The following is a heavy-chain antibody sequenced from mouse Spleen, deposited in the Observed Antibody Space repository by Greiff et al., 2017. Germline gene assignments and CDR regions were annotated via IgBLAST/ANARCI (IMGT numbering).Heavy chain of an antibody. V-gene: IGHV1-42*01. CDR2: INPSTGGT. J-gene: IGHJ2*01. D-gene: IGHD1-1*01. Sequence: VQLQQSGPELVKPGASVKISCKASGYSFTGYYMNWVKQSPEKSLEWIGEINPSTGGTTYNQKFKAKATLTVDKSSSTAYMQLKSLTSEDSAVYYCARRPPHYYGSSYGYFDYWGQGTTLTVSS. CDR1: GYSFTGYY. CDR3: ARRPPHYYGSSYGYFDY.